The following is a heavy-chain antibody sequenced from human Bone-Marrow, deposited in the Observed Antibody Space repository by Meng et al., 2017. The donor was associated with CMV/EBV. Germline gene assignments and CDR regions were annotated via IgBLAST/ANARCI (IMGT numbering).Heavy chain of an antibody. CDR2: ISGSGGST. V-gene: IGHV3-23*01. J-gene: IGHJ5*02. D-gene: IGHD3-3*01. CDR1: GFTFSSYA. Sequence: GGSMRLSCAASGFTFSSYAMGWVRQAPGKGLEWVSAISGSGGSTYYADSGKGRLTISRDNSKNTLYLQMNRLRAEDTSLSYCAKGPQYYDFWCGHSTWGQGTLVTVSS. CDR3: AKGPQYYDFWCGHST.